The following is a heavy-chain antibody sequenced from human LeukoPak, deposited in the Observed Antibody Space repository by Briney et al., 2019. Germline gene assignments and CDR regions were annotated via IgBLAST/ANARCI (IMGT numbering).Heavy chain of an antibody. D-gene: IGHD3-22*01. Sequence: ASVKISCKVSGYTFTDHYMHWVQQAPGKRLEWMGLVDPEDGETIYAEKFQGRVTITADTSTDTAYMELSSLRSEDTAVYYCATAPSGYQYFQHWGQGTLVTVSS. V-gene: IGHV1-69-2*01. CDR3: ATAPSGYQYFQH. J-gene: IGHJ1*01. CDR2: VDPEDGET. CDR1: GYTFTDHY.